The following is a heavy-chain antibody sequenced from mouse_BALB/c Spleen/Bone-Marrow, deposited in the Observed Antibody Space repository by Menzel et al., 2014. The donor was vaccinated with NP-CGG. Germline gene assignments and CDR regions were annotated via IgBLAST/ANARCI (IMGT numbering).Heavy chain of an antibody. V-gene: IGHV1S81*02. CDR2: INPCNGRT. D-gene: IGHD1-1*01. J-gene: IGHJ4*01. Sequence: VQLQQSGAELVKPGASVKLSCKASGYTFTGYWLHWVKQRPGQGLEWIGVINPCNGRTNYNEKFKSMATLTVDKSSSTAYMRLSSLTSEDSAVFYCARLIYGSSYIVDFWGQGTSVTVSS. CDR3: ARLIYGSSYIVDF. CDR1: GYTFTGYW.